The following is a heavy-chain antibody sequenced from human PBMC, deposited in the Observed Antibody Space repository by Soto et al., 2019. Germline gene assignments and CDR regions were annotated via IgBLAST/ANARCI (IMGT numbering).Heavy chain of an antibody. V-gene: IGHV4-30-4*01. D-gene: IGHD3-9*01. J-gene: IGHJ4*02. CDR2: IFYSGST. CDR1: GDSMSSGHYY. CDR3: AVCTGYYYVAN. Sequence: PSETLSLTCTVSGDSMSSGHYYWSWIRQPPGKGLEWIGYIFYSGSTYYNPSLKSRVIMSVDTSKNQFSLKLSSVTAADTAVYYCAVCTGYYYVANWGQGTLVTVS.